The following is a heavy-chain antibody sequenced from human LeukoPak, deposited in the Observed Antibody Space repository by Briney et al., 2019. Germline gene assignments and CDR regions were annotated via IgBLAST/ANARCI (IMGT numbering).Heavy chain of an antibody. J-gene: IGHJ3*02. CDR3: ARKYYYARGGAFDI. D-gene: IGHD3-10*02. CDR2: IYSGGST. Sequence: GGSLRLSCAASGFAFSTNWMHWVRQAPGKGLEWVSVIYSGGSTYYADSVKGRFTISRDNSKNTLYLQMNSLRAEDTAVYYCARKYYYARGGAFDIWGQGTMVTVSS. CDR1: GFAFSTNW. V-gene: IGHV3-53*01.